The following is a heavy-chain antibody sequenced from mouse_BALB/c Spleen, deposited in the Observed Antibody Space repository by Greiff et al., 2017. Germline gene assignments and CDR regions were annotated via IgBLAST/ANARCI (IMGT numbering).Heavy chain of an antibody. CDR3: ARYYGNYGYFDY. V-gene: IGHV1-39*01. CDR2: INPYYGST. J-gene: IGHJ2*01. CDR1: GYSFTDYI. Sequence: VQLQQTGPELVKPGASVKISCKASGYSFTDYIMLWVKQSHGKSLEWIGNINPYYGSTSYNLKFKGKATLTVDKSSSTAYMQLNSLTSEDSAVYYCARYYGNYGYFDYWGQGTTLTVSS. D-gene: IGHD2-1*01.